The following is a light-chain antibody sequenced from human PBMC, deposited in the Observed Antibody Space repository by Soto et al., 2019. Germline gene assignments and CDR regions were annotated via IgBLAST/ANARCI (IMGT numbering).Light chain of an antibody. CDR3: CSYAGSSTLV. J-gene: IGLJ2*01. V-gene: IGLV2-23*01. CDR2: EGS. Sequence: QSALTQPASVSGSPGQSSTISCTGTSSDVGSYNLVSWYQQHPVKAPKLLIYEGSKRPSGVSNRFSGSKSGNTASLTISGRQAEDEADYYCCSYAGSSTLVFGGGTKVTVL. CDR1: SSDVGSYNL.